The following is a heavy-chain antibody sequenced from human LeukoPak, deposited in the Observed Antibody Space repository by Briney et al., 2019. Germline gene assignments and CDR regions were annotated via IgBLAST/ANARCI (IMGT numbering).Heavy chain of an antibody. V-gene: IGHV1-69*13. CDR2: IIPIFGTA. D-gene: IGHD5-12*01. J-gene: IGHJ5*02. Sequence: ASVKVSSMASGGTFIIYAISWVRRTPGQGLEWMGGIIPIFGTANYVQKFQGRVTITADESTSTAYMELSSLRSEDTAVYYCAGSGSVDPWGQGTLVTVSS. CDR1: GGTFIIYA. CDR3: AGSGSVDP.